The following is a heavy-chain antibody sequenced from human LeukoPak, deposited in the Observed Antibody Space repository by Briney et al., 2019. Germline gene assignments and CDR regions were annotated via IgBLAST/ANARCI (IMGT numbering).Heavy chain of an antibody. CDR1: GFTFSSYS. Sequence: GGSLRLSCAASGFTFSSYSMNWVRQAPGKGLEWVSSISSSSSYIYYADSVKGRFTISRDNAKNSLYLQMNSLRAEDTAVYYCARDKDYFDSGGAFDIWGQGTMVTVSS. J-gene: IGHJ3*02. V-gene: IGHV3-21*01. CDR2: ISSSSSYI. D-gene: IGHD3-22*01. CDR3: ARDKDYFDSGGAFDI.